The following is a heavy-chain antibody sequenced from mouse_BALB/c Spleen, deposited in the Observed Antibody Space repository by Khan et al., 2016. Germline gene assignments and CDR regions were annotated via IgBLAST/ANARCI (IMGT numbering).Heavy chain of an antibody. Sequence: EVQLQESGPGLVKPSQSLSLTCTVTGYSITSDYAWNWIRQFPGNKLEWMGYISYSGSTSYNPSLKSRISITRDTSKNQFFLPLNSVTTEDTATYDCAGYYYGRSYFDYWGQGTTLTVAS. V-gene: IGHV3-2*02. CDR2: ISYSGST. J-gene: IGHJ2*01. CDR1: GYSITSDYA. D-gene: IGHD1-1*01. CDR3: AGYYYGRSYFDY.